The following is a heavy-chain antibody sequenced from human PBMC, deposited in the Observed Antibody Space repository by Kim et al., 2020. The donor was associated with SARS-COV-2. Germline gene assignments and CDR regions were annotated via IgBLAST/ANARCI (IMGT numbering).Heavy chain of an antibody. Sequence: SETLSLTCTVSGGSISSYYWSWIRQPPGKGLEWIGYIYYSGSTNYNPSLKSRVTISVDTSKNQFSLKLSSVTAADTAVYYCARLNMSGMDVWGQGTTVT. CDR3: ARLNMSGMDV. CDR2: IYYSGST. CDR1: GGSISSYY. D-gene: IGHD3-22*01. V-gene: IGHV4-59*08. J-gene: IGHJ6*02.